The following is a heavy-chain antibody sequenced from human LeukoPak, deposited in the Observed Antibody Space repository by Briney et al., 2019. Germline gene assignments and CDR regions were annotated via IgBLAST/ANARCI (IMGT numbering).Heavy chain of an antibody. J-gene: IGHJ4*02. CDR1: GGSISSYY. Sequence: SETLSLTCTVSGGSISSYYWSWIRQPPRKGLEWIGYIYYSGSTSYNPSLKGRVTISIDTSKNRFSLKLSTVTAADTAVYYCARRPTGDPKFDYWGQGTLVTVSS. CDR2: IYYSGST. D-gene: IGHD7-27*01. V-gene: IGHV4-59*08. CDR3: ARRPTGDPKFDY.